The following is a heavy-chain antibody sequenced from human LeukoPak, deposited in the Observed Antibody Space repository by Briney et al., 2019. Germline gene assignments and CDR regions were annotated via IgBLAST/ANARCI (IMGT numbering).Heavy chain of an antibody. Sequence: PGGSLRLSCAASGVTVSSNYMSWVRQAPGKGLEWVSIIYSGGSIYYADSVKGRFTISRDNSKNTLYLQMNSLRAEDTAVYYCARGRDYDNYFDYWGQGTLVTVSS. D-gene: IGHD4-17*01. CDR2: IYSGGSI. CDR3: ARGRDYDNYFDY. V-gene: IGHV3-66*01. J-gene: IGHJ4*02. CDR1: GVTVSSNY.